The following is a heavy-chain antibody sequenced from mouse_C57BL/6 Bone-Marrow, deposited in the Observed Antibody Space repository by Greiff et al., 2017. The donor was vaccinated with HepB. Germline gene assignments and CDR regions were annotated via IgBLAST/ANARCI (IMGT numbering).Heavy chain of an antibody. CDR1: GYTFTDYE. V-gene: IGHV1-15*01. Sequence: QVQLQQSGAELVRPGASVTLSCKASGYTFTDYEMHWVKQTPVHGLEWIGAIDPETGGTAYNQKFKGKAILTADKSSSTAYMELRSLPSEDSAVYYCTSYYGTSILLDYGVKEPQSPSPQ. CDR3: TSYYGTSILLDY. D-gene: IGHD1-1*02. J-gene: IGHJ4*01. CDR2: IDPETGGT.